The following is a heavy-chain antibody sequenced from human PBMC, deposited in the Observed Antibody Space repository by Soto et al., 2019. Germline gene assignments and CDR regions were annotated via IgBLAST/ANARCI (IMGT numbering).Heavy chain of an antibody. Sequence: GASVKVSCKASGYTFTSYAMHWVRQAPGQRLEWMGWINAGNGITKYSQKFQGRVTITRDTSASTAYMELSSLRSEDTAVYYCARDLYDFWSGYSDHWGQGALVTVSS. CDR1: GYTFTSYA. J-gene: IGHJ4*02. D-gene: IGHD3-3*01. V-gene: IGHV1-3*01. CDR2: INAGNGIT. CDR3: ARDLYDFWSGYSDH.